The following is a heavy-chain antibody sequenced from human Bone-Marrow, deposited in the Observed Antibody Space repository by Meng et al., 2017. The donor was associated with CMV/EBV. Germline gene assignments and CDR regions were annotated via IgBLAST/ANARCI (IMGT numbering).Heavy chain of an antibody. Sequence: GESLKISCAASGFTFSSYAMHWVRQAPGKGLEWVSAISGSGGSTYYADSVKGRFTISRDNSKNTLYLQMNSLRAEDTAVYYCAKGPYCSSTSCSYSAGGRGYFDYWGQGTLVTVSS. CDR2: ISGSGGST. D-gene: IGHD2-2*01. CDR3: AKGPYCSSTSCSYSAGGRGYFDY. V-gene: IGHV3-23*01. CDR1: GFTFSSYA. J-gene: IGHJ4*02.